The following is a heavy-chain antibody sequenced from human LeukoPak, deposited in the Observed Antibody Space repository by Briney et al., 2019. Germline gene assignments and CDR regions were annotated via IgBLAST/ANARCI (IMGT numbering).Heavy chain of an antibody. V-gene: IGHV4-4*07. CDR3: GKTHCGGGSCDKFDS. J-gene: IGHJ5*01. Sequence: SETLSLTCTVSGASVSTYFWSWIRQPAGKTMEWIGRVYASGTTYYNPSLRSRVTLSIDTSKNQFSLSLNSVTAADTAVYYCGKTHCGGGSCDKFDSWGQGILVTVSS. CDR1: GASVSTYF. CDR2: VYASGTT. D-gene: IGHD2-21*01.